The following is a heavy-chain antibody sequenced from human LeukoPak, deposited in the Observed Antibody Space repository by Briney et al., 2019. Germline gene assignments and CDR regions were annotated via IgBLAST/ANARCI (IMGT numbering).Heavy chain of an antibody. CDR3: ARQLELLEGEYYFDY. J-gene: IGHJ4*02. V-gene: IGHV3-48*04. Sequence: GSLSLSCAASGFTFSSYAMSWVRQAPGKGLEWVSYISSSGSTIYYADSVKGRFTISRDNAKNSLYLQMNSLRAEDTAVYYCARQLELLEGEYYFDYWGQGTLVTVSS. D-gene: IGHD1-7*01. CDR1: GFTFSSYA. CDR2: ISSSGSTI.